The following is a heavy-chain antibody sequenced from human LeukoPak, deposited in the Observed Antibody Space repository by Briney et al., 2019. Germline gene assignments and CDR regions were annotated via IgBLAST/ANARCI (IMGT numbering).Heavy chain of an antibody. CDR2: ISYSGYT. CDR3: ARGRNDNGGMFFDS. Sequence: PSETLSLTCTVSGGSIRSYYRSWIRQAPGKGLEWIGFISYSGYTSYSPSLKSRVAISVDPSKSQFSLRLSSMTAADTAIYYCARGRNDNGGMFFDSWAQGTLVTVSS. D-gene: IGHD4-23*01. CDR1: GGSIRSYY. J-gene: IGHJ4*02. V-gene: IGHV4-59*01.